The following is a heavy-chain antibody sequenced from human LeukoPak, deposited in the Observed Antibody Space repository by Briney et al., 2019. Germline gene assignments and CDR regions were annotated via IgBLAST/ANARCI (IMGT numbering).Heavy chain of an antibody. CDR3: ARASGSYFSFDY. J-gene: IGHJ4*02. V-gene: IGHV1-18*01. CDR2: ISAYNGNT. Sequence: APVKVSCKASGYTFTSYGISWVRQAPGQGLEWMGWISAYNGNTNYAQKLQGRVTMTTDTSTSTAYMELRSLRSDDTAVYHCARASGSYFSFDYWGQGTLVTVSS. D-gene: IGHD1-26*01. CDR1: GYTFTSYG.